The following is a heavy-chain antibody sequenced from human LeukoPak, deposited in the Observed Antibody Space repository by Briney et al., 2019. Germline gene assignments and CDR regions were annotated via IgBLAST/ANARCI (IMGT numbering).Heavy chain of an antibody. V-gene: IGHV1-46*01. CDR2: INPSGGST. Sequence: ASVKVSCKASGYTFTSYYMHWVRQAPGQGLEWMGIINPSGGSTSYAQKFQGRVTMTRDTSTSTVYMELSSLRSEDTAVYYCARDFMVRGVVHDAFDIWGQGTMVTVSS. CDR3: ARDFMVRGVVHDAFDI. CDR1: GYTFTSYY. D-gene: IGHD3-10*01. J-gene: IGHJ3*02.